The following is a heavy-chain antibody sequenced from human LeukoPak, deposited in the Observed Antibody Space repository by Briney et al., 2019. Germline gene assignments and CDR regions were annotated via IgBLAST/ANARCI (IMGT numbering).Heavy chain of an antibody. CDR1: GFTFSSYA. Sequence: PGGSLRLSCAASGFTFSSYAMHWVRQAPGKGLEWVALISYDGSDKYYAYSVKGRFTISRDNSKNTLYLQMNSLRAEDTAVYYCARGECAFGGKRGFCPWGQGTLGTVSS. D-gene: IGHD3-10*01. CDR3: ARGECAFGGKRGFCP. CDR2: ISYDGSDK. J-gene: IGHJ5*02. V-gene: IGHV3-30*04.